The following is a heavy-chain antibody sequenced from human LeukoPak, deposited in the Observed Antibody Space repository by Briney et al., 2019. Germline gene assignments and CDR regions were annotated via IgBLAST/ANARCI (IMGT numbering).Heavy chain of an antibody. J-gene: IGHJ6*02. D-gene: IGHD6-19*01. CDR2: IYYSGST. CDR3: AKGRIAVAGGNYYYYYGMDV. CDR1: GGSISSGGYY. V-gene: IGHV4-31*03. Sequence: SETLSLTCTVSGGSISSGGYYWSWIRQHPGKGLEWIGYIYYSGSTYYNPSLKSRVTISVDTSKNQFSLKLSSVTAADTAVYYCAKGRIAVAGGNYYYYYGMDVWGQGTTVTVSS.